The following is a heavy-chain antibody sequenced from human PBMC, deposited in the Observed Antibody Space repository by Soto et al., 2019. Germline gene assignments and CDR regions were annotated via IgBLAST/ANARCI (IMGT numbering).Heavy chain of an antibody. CDR2: ISAYNGNT. Sequence: QVQLVQSGAEVKKPGASVKVSCKASGYTFTSYGISWVRQAPGQGLEWMGWISAYNGNTNYAQKLQGRVTMTTDTSTSTAYMELMSLRSDDTAVYYCARDRNCISTSCYYYYGMDVWGQGTTVTVSS. CDR3: ARDRNCISTSCYYYYGMDV. V-gene: IGHV1-18*01. J-gene: IGHJ6*02. D-gene: IGHD2-2*01. CDR1: GYTFTSYG.